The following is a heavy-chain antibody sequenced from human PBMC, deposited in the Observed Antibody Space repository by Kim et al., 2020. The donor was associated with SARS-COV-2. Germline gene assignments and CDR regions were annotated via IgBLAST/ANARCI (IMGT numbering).Heavy chain of an antibody. Sequence: SETLSLTCVVSGASISSSSCWCWVRQPPGKGLEWIGEVDHSGTTSYNVSHKSRVTISVDKSKKQFSLRLNSVSAADTAVYYCARGVSSTCTLRVWFDPWGQGTLLTV. CDR2: VDHSGTT. CDR3: ARGVSSTCTLRVWFDP. V-gene: IGHV4-4*02. CDR1: GASISSSSC. J-gene: IGHJ5*02. D-gene: IGHD2-2*01.